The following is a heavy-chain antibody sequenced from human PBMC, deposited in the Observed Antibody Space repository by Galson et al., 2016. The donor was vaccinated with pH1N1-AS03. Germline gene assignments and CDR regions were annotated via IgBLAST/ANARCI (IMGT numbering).Heavy chain of an antibody. CDR3: ARDRRNTSVLNFWLDP. V-gene: IGHV1-69*04. Sequence: SVKVSCKASGGTFTSYTFSWVRQAPGQGLEWMGRFIPILGMATYAEKFQDRVAITADTSTRTVSMEMSSLRSDDAAVYYCARDRRNTSVLNFWLDPWGQGTLVTVSS. D-gene: IGHD1/OR15-1a*01. J-gene: IGHJ5*02. CDR1: GGTFTSYT. CDR2: FIPILGMA.